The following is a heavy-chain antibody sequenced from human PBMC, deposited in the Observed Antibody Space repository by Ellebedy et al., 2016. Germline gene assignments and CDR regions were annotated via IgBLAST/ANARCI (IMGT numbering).Heavy chain of an antibody. J-gene: IGHJ4*02. CDR2: ITTGGDD. V-gene: IGHV3-69-1*01. CDR1: GFTFKNHY. Sequence: GESLKIFXVGSGFTFKNHYMNWVRQAPGKGLEWVAYITTGGDDYYAESVKGRFTVSRDNAKNSLYLQMNSLRAEDTAVYYCARMGSSGPDYWGQGTLVTVSS. D-gene: IGHD3-22*01. CDR3: ARMGSSGPDY.